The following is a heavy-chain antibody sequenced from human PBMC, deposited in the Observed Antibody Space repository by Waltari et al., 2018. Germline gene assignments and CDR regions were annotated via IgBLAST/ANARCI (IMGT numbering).Heavy chain of an antibody. D-gene: IGHD1-1*01. V-gene: IGHV2-70*15. CDR2: FDWDDDK. Sequence: QVTLRESGPALVKPTQTLTLTCTFSGFSLSPSGMCVSWIRQPPGKALEWLARFDWDDDKYYSTSLKTRLTISKDTSKNQVVLTMTNMDPVDTATYYCARIKPLGSERAFDIWGQGTMVTVSS. J-gene: IGHJ3*02. CDR1: GFSLSPSGMC. CDR3: ARIKPLGSERAFDI.